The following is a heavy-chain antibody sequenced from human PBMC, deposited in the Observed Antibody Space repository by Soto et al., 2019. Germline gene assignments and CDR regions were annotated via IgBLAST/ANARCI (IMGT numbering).Heavy chain of an antibody. D-gene: IGHD6-6*01. CDR2: ISSNGIGT. V-gene: IGHV3-64*01. CDR1: GFTFSSDA. J-gene: IGHJ6*03. Sequence: EVQLVESGGGLAQPGGSLRLSCAASGFTFSSDAMEWVRQAPRKGLEYVSGISSNGIGTYYASSEKGRFTISRDNSRDTVYLQMDSLRPEDMAVSYCARRARADYYYMDVWCKGTTVTVS. CDR3: ARRARADYYYMDV.